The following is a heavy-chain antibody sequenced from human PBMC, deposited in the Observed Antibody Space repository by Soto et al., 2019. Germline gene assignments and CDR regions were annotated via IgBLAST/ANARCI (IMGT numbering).Heavy chain of an antibody. CDR1: GFTFSSYA. V-gene: IGHV3-23*01. Sequence: GGSLRLSCAASGFTFSSYAMSWVRQAPGKGLEWVSAISGSGGSTYYGDSVKGRFTISRDNSKNTLYLQMNSLRAEDTAVYYCAKDAYSSGWYEAFDYWGQGTLVTVSS. CDR2: ISGSGGST. J-gene: IGHJ4*02. D-gene: IGHD6-19*01. CDR3: AKDAYSSGWYEAFDY.